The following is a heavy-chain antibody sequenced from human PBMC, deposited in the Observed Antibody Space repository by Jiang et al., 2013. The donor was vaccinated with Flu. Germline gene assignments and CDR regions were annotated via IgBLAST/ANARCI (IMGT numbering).Heavy chain of an antibody. CDR1: TFSSYA. CDR2: IIPILGIA. Sequence: TFSSYAISWVRQAPGQGLEWMGRIIPILGIANYAQKFQGRVTITADKSTSTAYMELSSLRSEDTAVYYCARGSRASSGSPFDPWGQGTLVTVSS. V-gene: IGHV1-69*04. CDR3: ARGSRASSGSPFDP. J-gene: IGHJ5*02. D-gene: IGHD3-22*01.